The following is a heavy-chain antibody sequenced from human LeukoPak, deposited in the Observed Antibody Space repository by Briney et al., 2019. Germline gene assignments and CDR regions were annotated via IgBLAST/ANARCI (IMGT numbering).Heavy chain of an antibody. CDR2: ISGSGGST. Sequence: PSETLSLTCAVYGGSFSGYYCSWVRQAPGKGLEWVSAISGSGGSTYYADSVKGRFPISRDNSKNTLYLQMNSLRAEDTAVYYCAKPPSLATSDYWGQGTLVTVSS. D-gene: IGHD1-26*01. J-gene: IGHJ4*02. CDR3: AKPPSLATSDY. CDR1: GGSFSGYY. V-gene: IGHV3-23*01.